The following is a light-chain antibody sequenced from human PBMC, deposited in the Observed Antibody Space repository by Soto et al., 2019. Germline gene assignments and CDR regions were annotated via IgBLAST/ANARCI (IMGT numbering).Light chain of an antibody. CDR1: QSISSY. CDR2: AAS. CDR3: QQRYSTTLT. Sequence: DIQMTQSPSSLSASVGDRVTITCRASQSISSYLNWYQKKPGKDPKLLIYAASSLQSGVPSRFSGIVSGTDFNLTISSLQPEDFATYDCQQRYSTTLTFGGWTKVDIK. V-gene: IGKV1-39*01. J-gene: IGKJ4*01.